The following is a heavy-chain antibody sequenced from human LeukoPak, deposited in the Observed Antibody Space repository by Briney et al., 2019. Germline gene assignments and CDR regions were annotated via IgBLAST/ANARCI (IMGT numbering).Heavy chain of an antibody. Sequence: PGGSLRLSCAASGFTFSSYWMSWVRQAPGKGLEWVANIKQDGSEKYYVDSVKGRFTISRDNAKNSLYLQMNSLRAEDTAVYYCARETQVAAAGPSFDYWGQGTLVTVSS. CDR2: IKQDGSEK. V-gene: IGHV3-7*01. CDR3: ARETQVAAAGPSFDY. J-gene: IGHJ4*02. D-gene: IGHD6-13*01. CDR1: GFTFSSYW.